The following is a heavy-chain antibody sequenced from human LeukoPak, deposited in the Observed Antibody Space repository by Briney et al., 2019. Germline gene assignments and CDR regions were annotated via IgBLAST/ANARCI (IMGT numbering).Heavy chain of an antibody. CDR3: AKVRSSYSTSWSDY. CDR2: ISYDGSNK. J-gene: IGHJ4*02. CDR1: GFTFSSYG. Sequence: GGSLRLSCAASGFTFSSYGMHWVRQAAGKGLEWVAVISYDGSNKYYADSVKGRFTISRDNSRNTLYLQMNSLRGEDTAVYHCAKVRSSYSTSWSDYWGQGTLVTVSS. V-gene: IGHV3-30*18. D-gene: IGHD5-18*01.